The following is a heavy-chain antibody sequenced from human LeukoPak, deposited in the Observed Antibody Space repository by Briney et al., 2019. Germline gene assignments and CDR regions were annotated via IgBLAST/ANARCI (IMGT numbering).Heavy chain of an antibody. V-gene: IGHV4-59*08. CDR3: ARHGRSGYYLGGRGSYSDY. Sequence: SVTLSLTCSVSDDSITIYYWTWIRQPPGMGLEGIVYVDHTGSTNFNPSLNGRVSISRDTSKNTVYMRLRSVTAEDTAVYYCARHGRSGYYLGGRGSYSDYWGQGTLVTVSS. CDR2: VDHTGST. D-gene: IGHD3-22*01. J-gene: IGHJ4*02. CDR1: DDSITIYY.